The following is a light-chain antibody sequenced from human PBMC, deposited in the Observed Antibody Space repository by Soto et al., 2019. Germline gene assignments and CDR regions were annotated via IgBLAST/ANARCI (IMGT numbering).Light chain of an antibody. CDR2: DAS. J-gene: IGKJ2*01. CDR3: QQRSNLLFYT. CDR1: QSVSSY. V-gene: IGKV3-11*01. Sequence: EIVLTQSPATLSLSPGERATLSCRASQSVSSYLAWYQQKPGQAPRLLIYDASNRATGIPARFSGSGSGTAFTLTISSLEPEDFAFYYCQQRSNLLFYTFGQGTK.